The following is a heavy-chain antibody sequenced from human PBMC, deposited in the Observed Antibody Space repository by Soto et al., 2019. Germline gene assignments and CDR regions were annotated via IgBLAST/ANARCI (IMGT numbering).Heavy chain of an antibody. CDR3: ARDPLRSAFDI. J-gene: IGHJ3*02. CDR1: GFSFSDTW. Sequence: PGGSLRLSCAASGFSFSDTWMSWVRQAPGRGPEFVANINQNGREKNHVDSVKGRFTIYRDNAENSLYLQMNSLRPEDTAVYYCARDPLRSAFDIWGQETMVTVAS. CDR2: INQNGREK. V-gene: IGHV3-7*01.